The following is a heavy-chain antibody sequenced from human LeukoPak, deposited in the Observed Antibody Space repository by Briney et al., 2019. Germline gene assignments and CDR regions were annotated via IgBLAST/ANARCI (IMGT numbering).Heavy chain of an antibody. Sequence: ASVKVSCKASGYTFTGYYLHWVRQAPGQGLEWMGWINPNSGGTDYAQKFQGRVTMTRDTSISTAYMELSRLRSDDTAVYFCARVSSGFSLHYFDYWGQGTLVTVSS. CDR1: GYTFTGYY. V-gene: IGHV1-2*02. D-gene: IGHD3-22*01. CDR3: ARVSSGFSLHYFDY. J-gene: IGHJ4*02. CDR2: INPNSGGT.